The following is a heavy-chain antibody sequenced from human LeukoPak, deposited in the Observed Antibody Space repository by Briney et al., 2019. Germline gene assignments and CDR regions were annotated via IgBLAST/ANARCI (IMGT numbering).Heavy chain of an antibody. J-gene: IGHJ6*03. V-gene: IGHV1-46*01. CDR3: ARSPIRAGYMDV. D-gene: IGHD3-9*01. Sequence: ASVKVSSKESGYTFTSYYMHWVRHTPGQGLEWMGIINPSGGSTSYAQKFQDRVTMTRDMSTSTVYMELSSLRSEDTAVYYCARSPIRAGYMDVWGKGTTVTVSS. CDR1: GYTFTSYY. CDR2: INPSGGST.